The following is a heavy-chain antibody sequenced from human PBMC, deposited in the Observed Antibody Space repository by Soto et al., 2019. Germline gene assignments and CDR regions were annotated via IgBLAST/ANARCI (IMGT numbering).Heavy chain of an antibody. CDR1: GFTFDDYP. Sequence: GGSLRLSCAASGFTFDDYPMHWVRQAPGKGLEWVSGISWNSGSIGYADSVKGRFTISRDNAKNSLYLQMNSLRAEDTALYYCAKDISSGWYDAFDIWGQGTMVTVSS. V-gene: IGHV3-9*01. CDR3: AKDISSGWYDAFDI. D-gene: IGHD6-19*01. CDR2: ISWNSGSI. J-gene: IGHJ3*02.